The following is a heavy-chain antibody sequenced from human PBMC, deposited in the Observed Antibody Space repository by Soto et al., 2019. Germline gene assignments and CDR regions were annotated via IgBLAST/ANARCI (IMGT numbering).Heavy chain of an antibody. V-gene: IGHV3-30*18. Sequence: VQLVESGGGVVQPGRSLRLSCADSGFTFSDYAMHWVRQAPGKGLAWVAVVSHDGRNTHYADSVKGRFTISRDSSKNTVSLEMTSLRAEDTAVYYCAKGGRQWLVTSDFNYWGQGALVTVSS. J-gene: IGHJ4*02. CDR1: GFTFSDYA. CDR3: AKGGRQWLVTSDFNY. CDR2: VSHDGRNT. D-gene: IGHD6-19*01.